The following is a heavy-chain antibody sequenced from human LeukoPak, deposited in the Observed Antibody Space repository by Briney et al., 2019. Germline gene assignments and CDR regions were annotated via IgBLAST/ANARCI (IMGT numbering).Heavy chain of an antibody. CDR1: GFTFSNAW. Sequence: PGGSLRLSCAASGFTFSNAWMSWVRQAPGKGLEWVGRIKSKTDGGTTDYAAPVKGRFTISRDDSKNTLYLQMNSLKTEDTAVYYCTTGRFLEWLPDAFDIWGQGTMVTVSS. CDR3: TTGRFLEWLPDAFDI. J-gene: IGHJ3*02. D-gene: IGHD3-3*01. V-gene: IGHV3-15*01. CDR2: IKSKTDGGTT.